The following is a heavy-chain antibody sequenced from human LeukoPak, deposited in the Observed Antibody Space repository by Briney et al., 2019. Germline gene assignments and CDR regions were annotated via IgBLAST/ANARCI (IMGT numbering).Heavy chain of an antibody. CDR2: MNPNSGNT. D-gene: IGHD6-19*01. Sequence: ASVKVSCKTSGYTFTRFDINWVRQATGQGLEWMGWMNPNSGNTGYAQKFQGRVTMTRNTSRSTAYMELSSLRSEDTAVYYCARWGRRKGVSSGWYADYWGQGTLVTVSS. V-gene: IGHV1-8*01. CDR3: ARWGRRKGVSSGWYADY. J-gene: IGHJ4*02. CDR1: GYTFTRFD.